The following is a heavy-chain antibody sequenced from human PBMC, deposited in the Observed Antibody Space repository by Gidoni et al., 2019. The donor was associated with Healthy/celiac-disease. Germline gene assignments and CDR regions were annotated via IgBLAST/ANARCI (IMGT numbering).Heavy chain of an antibody. CDR2: IWYDGSNK. J-gene: IGHJ4*02. CDR1: GFTFSSYG. D-gene: IGHD2-21*02. Sequence: QVQLVESGGGVVHPGRSLRLSCAASGFTFSSYGMHWVRQAPGKGLEWVAVIWYDGSNKYYADSVKGRFTISRDNSKNTLYLQRNSLRAEDTAVYYCARSLAYCGGDCYPTGGYWGQGTLVTVSS. CDR3: ARSLAYCGGDCYPTGGY. V-gene: IGHV3-33*01.